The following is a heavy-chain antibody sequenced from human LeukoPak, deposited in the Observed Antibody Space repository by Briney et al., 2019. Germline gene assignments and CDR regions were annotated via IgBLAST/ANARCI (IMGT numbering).Heavy chain of an antibody. V-gene: IGHV1-2*02. CDR1: GYTFPDYY. Sequence: ASVEGSCQGFGYTFPDYYTHRVRQAPGQGGEGMGWINPNSGGTIYAQKFQDRVTMTRDTSISTAYMELSRLRSDDTAVYYCARSSSWYKKCFDYWGQGTLVTVSS. CDR2: INPNSGGT. J-gene: IGHJ4*02. D-gene: IGHD6-13*01. CDR3: ARSSSWYKKCFDY.